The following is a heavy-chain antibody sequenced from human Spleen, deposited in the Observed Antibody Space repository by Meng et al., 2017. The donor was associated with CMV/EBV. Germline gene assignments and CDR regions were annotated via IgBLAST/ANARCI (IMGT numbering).Heavy chain of an antibody. J-gene: IGHJ4*02. V-gene: IGHV2-70D*14. CDR1: GFSLSTSGMR. D-gene: IGHD4-17*01. Sequence: SGPTLVKPTQTLTLTCTFSGFSLSTSGMRVSWIRQPPGKALERLAPIHWDDDKFYSTSLKTRLTISKDTSKNQVVLIMTNMDPVDTATYYCALSTTVTRFDYWGQGTLVTVSS. CDR3: ALSTTVTRFDY. CDR2: IHWDDDK.